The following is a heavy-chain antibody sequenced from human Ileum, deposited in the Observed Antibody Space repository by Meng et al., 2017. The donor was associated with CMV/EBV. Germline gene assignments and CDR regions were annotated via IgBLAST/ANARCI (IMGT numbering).Heavy chain of an antibody. Sequence: QITLKEAGPTLWKPTQTLTLTCTFSGFSLNNNAVGVGWIRQPPGKALEWLALIYWDDDQRYSPSLKSRLTISKDTSGNHVVLTMTNMDPVDTATYYCAHGYADPSYYFDYWGQGTLVTVSS. D-gene: IGHD4-17*01. V-gene: IGHV2-5*02. CDR1: GFSLNNNAVG. J-gene: IGHJ4*02. CDR3: AHGYADPSYYFDY. CDR2: IYWDDDQ.